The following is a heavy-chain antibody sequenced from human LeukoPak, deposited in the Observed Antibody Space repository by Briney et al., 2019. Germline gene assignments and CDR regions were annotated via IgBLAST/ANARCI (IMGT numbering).Heavy chain of an antibody. J-gene: IGHJ6*03. Sequence: SVKVSCKASGGTFSSYAISWVRQAPGQGLEWMGGIIPIFGTANYAQKFQGRVTITADESTSTAYMELSSLRSEDTAVYYCARAPLYSSGWYLSRRRNYYYYMDPWGKGTTVTVSS. CDR3: ARAPLYSSGWYLSRRRNYYYYMDP. D-gene: IGHD6-19*01. CDR1: GGTFSSYA. V-gene: IGHV1-69*13. CDR2: IIPIFGTA.